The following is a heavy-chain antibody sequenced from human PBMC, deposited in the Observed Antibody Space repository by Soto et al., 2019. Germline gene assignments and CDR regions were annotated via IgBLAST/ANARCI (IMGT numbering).Heavy chain of an antibody. CDR3: ARGYKHGMDV. J-gene: IGHJ6*02. CDR1: GGSISSYY. Sequence: SETLSLTCTVSGGSISSYYWSWIRQPPGRGLEWIGYIYYSGSTNYNPSLKSRVTISVDTSKNQFSLKLSSVTAADTAVYYCARGYKHGMDVWGQGTTVTVSS. D-gene: IGHD5-12*01. V-gene: IGHV4-59*01. CDR2: IYYSGST.